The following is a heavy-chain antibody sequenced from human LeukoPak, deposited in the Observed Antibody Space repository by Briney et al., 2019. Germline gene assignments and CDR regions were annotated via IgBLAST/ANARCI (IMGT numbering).Heavy chain of an antibody. V-gene: IGHV4-34*01. J-gene: IGHJ4*02. CDR1: GGTFSGCY. D-gene: IGHD3-9*01. CDR3: ASGLPYFDWL. CDR2: INHSGST. Sequence: SETLSLTCAVYGGTFSGCYWSWIRQPPGKGLEWIGEINHSGSTNYNPSLKSRVTISVDTSKDQFSLKLSSVTAADTAVYYCASGLPYFDWLWGQGTLVTVSS.